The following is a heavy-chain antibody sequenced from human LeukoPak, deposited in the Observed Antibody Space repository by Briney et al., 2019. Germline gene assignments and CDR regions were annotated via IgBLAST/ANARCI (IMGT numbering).Heavy chain of an antibody. CDR1: GGSISSGDYY. D-gene: IGHD2-15*01. Sequence: PSQTLSPTCTVSGGSISSGDYYWSWIRQPPGKGLEWIGYIYYSGSTYYNPSLKSRVTISVDTSKNQFSLKLSSVTAADTAVYYCARVSGLQGSLDAFDIWGQGTMVTVSS. CDR2: IYYSGST. J-gene: IGHJ3*02. V-gene: IGHV4-30-4*08. CDR3: ARVSGLQGSLDAFDI.